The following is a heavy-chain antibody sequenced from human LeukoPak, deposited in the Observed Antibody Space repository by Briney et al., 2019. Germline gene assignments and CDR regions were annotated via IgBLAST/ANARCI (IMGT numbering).Heavy chain of an antibody. CDR3: ARCSGGSCYSGWFDL. CDR1: GGTFSSYA. Sequence: ASVTVSCKASGGTFSSYAISWVRQAPGQGLEWMGGIIPIFGTANYAQKFQGRVTITADESTSTAYMELSSLRSEDTAVYYCARCSGGSCYSGWFDLWGQGTLVTVSS. CDR2: IIPIFGTA. J-gene: IGHJ5*02. V-gene: IGHV1-69*13. D-gene: IGHD2-15*01.